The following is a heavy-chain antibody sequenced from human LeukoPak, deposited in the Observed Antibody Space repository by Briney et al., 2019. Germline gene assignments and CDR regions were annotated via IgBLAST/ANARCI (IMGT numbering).Heavy chain of an antibody. CDR2: ISSSSSTI. CDR1: GFTFSSYS. V-gene: IGHV3-48*04. J-gene: IGHJ4*02. Sequence: GGSLRLSCAASGFTFSSYSMNWVRQAPGKGLEWVSYISSSSSTIYYADTVKGRFTISRDNAKNSLYLQMNSLRAEDTAVYYCAGEPIVTAGIVGYYWGQGTLATVSS. D-gene: IGHD2-2*01. CDR3: AGEPIVTAGIVGYY.